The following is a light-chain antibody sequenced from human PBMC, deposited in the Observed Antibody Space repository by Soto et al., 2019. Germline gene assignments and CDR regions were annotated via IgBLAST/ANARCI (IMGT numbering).Light chain of an antibody. CDR2: EVS. J-gene: IGLJ2*01. CDR1: SSDVGAYNY. Sequence: QSALTQPASVSGSPGQSITISCTGTSSDVGAYNYVSWYQQHPGKAPKLMIYEVSNRPSGVSNRFSGSKSGNTASLTISGLQAEDEADYYCSSYTSRSTLVFGGGTKLPVL. V-gene: IGLV2-14*01. CDR3: SSYTSRSTLV.